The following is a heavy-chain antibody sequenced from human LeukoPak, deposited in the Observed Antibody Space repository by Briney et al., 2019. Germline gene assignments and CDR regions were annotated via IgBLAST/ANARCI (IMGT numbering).Heavy chain of an antibody. Sequence: PSETLSLTCTVSGGSISSGDYYWSWIRQPPGKGLEWIGYIYYSGSTYYNPSLKSRVTISVDTSKNQFSLKLSSVTAADTAVYYCARANPVGTHFDYWGQGTLVTVSS. CDR2: IYYSGST. CDR3: ARANPVGTHFDY. V-gene: IGHV4-30-4*01. J-gene: IGHJ4*02. D-gene: IGHD4-23*01. CDR1: GGSISSGDYY.